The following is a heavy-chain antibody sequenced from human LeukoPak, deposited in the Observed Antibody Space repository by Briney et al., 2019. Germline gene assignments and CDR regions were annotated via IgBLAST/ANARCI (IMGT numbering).Heavy chain of an antibody. CDR3: ARDAGYYDSSGHYNFLDY. V-gene: IGHV3-21*01. D-gene: IGHD3-22*01. CDR1: GFTFSTHT. J-gene: IGHJ4*02. Sequence: GGSLRLSCAASGFTFSTHTMNGVRQAPGKGREWVSSISSTSVSIYYADSLKGRLTISRDNAKNSLYLQVNSLRAEDTAVYYCARDAGYYDSSGHYNFLDYWGQGTLVTVSS. CDR2: ISSTSVSI.